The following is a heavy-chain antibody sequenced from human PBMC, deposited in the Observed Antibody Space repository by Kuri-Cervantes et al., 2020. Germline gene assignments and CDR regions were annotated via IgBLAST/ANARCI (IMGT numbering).Heavy chain of an antibody. V-gene: IGHV3-53*01. CDR3: TTDPYYYGSGSYPFDP. D-gene: IGHD3-10*01. CDR1: GFTVSSNY. CDR2: IYSGANA. Sequence: GGSLRLSCVASGFTVSSNYMTWVRQAPGKGLEWVSVIYSGANAYYADSVKGRFTISRDNSKNTLYLQMNSLRVEDTAVYYCTTDPYYYGSGSYPFDPWGQGTLVTVSS. J-gene: IGHJ5*02.